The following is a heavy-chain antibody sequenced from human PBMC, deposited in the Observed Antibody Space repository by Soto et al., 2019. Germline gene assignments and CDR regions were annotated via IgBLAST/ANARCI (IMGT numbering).Heavy chain of an antibody. CDR1: GFTFSSYG. CDR2: ISYDGSNK. Sequence: QVQLVESGGGVVQPGRSLRLSCAASGFTFSSYGMHWVRQAPGKGLEWVAVISYDGSNKYYADSVKGRFTISRDNSKNTLDLQMNSLRAEDTAVYYCAKDPITMVRGVILSSYYYGMDVWGQGTTVTVSS. D-gene: IGHD3-10*01. J-gene: IGHJ6*02. V-gene: IGHV3-30*18. CDR3: AKDPITMVRGVILSSYYYGMDV.